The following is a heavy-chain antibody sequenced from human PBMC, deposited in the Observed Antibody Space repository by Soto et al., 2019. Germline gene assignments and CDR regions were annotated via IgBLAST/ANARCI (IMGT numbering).Heavy chain of an antibody. Sequence: PGESLKISCKGSGYNFAGYWIAWVRQMPGKGLELMGIIYPSDSDTGYRPSFQGQVTISADKSISSAYLQWSSLRASDTAMYYCARGGVSTCTFDYWGQGTPVTVSS. J-gene: IGHJ4*02. V-gene: IGHV5-51*01. D-gene: IGHD3-3*01. CDR3: ARGGVSTCTFDY. CDR2: IYPSDSDT. CDR1: GYNFAGYW.